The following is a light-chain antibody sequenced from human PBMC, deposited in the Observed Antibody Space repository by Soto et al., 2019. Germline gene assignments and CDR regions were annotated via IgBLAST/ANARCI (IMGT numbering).Light chain of an antibody. Sequence: DIHMTQSPSSLSSSLGDRGTITFLASQSISISLNWYQLKPGKAPNLLMYGASYLKSGVPTRFSGSGSGTDFTLTISSLQPEDFATFYCQQTYTTPEITFGQGTRLEI. J-gene: IGKJ5*01. CDR1: QSISIS. CDR2: GAS. V-gene: IGKV1-39*01. CDR3: QQTYTTPEIT.